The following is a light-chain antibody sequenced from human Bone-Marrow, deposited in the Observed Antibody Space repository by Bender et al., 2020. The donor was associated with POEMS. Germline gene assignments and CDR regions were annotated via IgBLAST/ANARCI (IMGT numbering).Light chain of an antibody. CDR2: EVT. Sequence: QSALTQPPSVSGSPGQSVTISCTGTSSDVGGYDRVSWYQQPPGTAPKLIIYEVTNRPSGVPDRFSGSKSGNTAALTISGLQAEDEAEYYCFSYRSPNTYVFGSGTTVSVL. J-gene: IGLJ1*01. CDR3: FSYRSPNTYV. V-gene: IGLV2-18*02. CDR1: SSDVGGYDR.